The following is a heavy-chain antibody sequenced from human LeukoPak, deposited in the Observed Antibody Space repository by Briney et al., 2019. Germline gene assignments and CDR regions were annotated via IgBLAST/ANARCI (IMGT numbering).Heavy chain of an antibody. Sequence: KXXCKASGGXFXXYAXSWVRQXPXQGLEXXGXXIPIFGTANYAQKFQGRVTITADESTSTAYMELSSLRSEDTAVYYCARAGDSSGYYYQWYFDLWGRGTLVTVSS. V-gene: IGHV1-69*01. CDR3: ARAGDSSGYYYQWYFDL. CDR1: GGXFXXYA. J-gene: IGHJ2*01. CDR2: XIPIFGTA. D-gene: IGHD3-22*01.